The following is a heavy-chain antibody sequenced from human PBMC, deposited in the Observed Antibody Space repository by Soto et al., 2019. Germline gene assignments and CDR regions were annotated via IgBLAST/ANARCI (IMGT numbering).Heavy chain of an antibody. V-gene: IGHV4-39*01. CDR1: GASISTSNYF. D-gene: IGHD6-13*01. Sequence: SETLSLTCAVSGASISTSNYFWGWIRQPPGEGLEWIGTIYYNGNTYYNPSLKSRLTISVDPSKNQFSLKLTSVTAADTAMYYCARPKTIGAAAGKGWFDPWGQGTLVTVSS. CDR2: IYYNGNT. J-gene: IGHJ5*02. CDR3: ARPKTIGAAAGKGWFDP.